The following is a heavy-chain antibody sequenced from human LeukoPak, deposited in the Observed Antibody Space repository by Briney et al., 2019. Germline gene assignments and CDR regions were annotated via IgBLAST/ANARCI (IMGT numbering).Heavy chain of an antibody. CDR3: ARVVDGSYGHFDY. D-gene: IGHD5-18*01. CDR2: IYHSGST. CDR1: GGSISSGNW. J-gene: IGHJ4*02. Sequence: SETLSLTCAVSGGSISSGNWWSWVRQPPGKGLEWIGEIYHSGSTNYNPSLKSRVTISVDKSKNQFSLKLSSVAAADTAVYYCARVVDGSYGHFDYWGQGTLVTVSS. V-gene: IGHV4-4*02.